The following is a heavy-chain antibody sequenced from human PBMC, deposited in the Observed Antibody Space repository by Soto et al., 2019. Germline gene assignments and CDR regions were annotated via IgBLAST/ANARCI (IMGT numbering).Heavy chain of an antibody. CDR3: VWSGRPETPTL. CDR1: MFRFHDAW. V-gene: IGHV3-15*01. J-gene: IGHJ4*02. Sequence: EVQLVESGGDLVKPGGSLRLSCAASMFRFHDAWLNWVRQAPGKGLEWVGRMKSFGSGGTREYAAPVKDRFTISRDDSRNMFYLQMDRLKTEDAAVYHCVWSGRPETPTLWGPGTLVIVSS. D-gene: IGHD2-21*01. CDR2: MKSFGSGGTR.